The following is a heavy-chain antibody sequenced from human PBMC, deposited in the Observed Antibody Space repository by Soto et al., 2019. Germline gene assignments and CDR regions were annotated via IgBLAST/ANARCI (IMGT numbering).Heavy chain of an antibody. Sequence: QVQLVQSGAEVKKPGSSVKVSCKASGGTFSSYTISWVRQAPGQGLEWMGRIIPILGIANYAQKFQGRVTITADKSTSTAYMELSSLRSEDTDVYYCAGRSVVPAAPGAFDIWGQGTMVTVSS. CDR3: AGRSVVPAAPGAFDI. J-gene: IGHJ3*02. CDR1: GGTFSSYT. V-gene: IGHV1-69*02. CDR2: IIPILGIA. D-gene: IGHD2-2*01.